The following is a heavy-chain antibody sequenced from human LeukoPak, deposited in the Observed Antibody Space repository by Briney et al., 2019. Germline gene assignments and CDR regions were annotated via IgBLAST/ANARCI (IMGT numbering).Heavy chain of an antibody. D-gene: IGHD6-13*01. CDR2: IDGSGTTI. Sequence: GGCLRLSCAASGFTFSDHPMTWVRQAPGKGLQWVSYIDGSGTTIYYAESVKGRFTISRDNAKNSLYLQMNSLRAEDTALYYCARDMTITGADDYWGQGTRVTVSS. V-gene: IGHV3-48*03. CDR1: GFTFSDHP. J-gene: IGHJ4*02. CDR3: ARDMTITGADDY.